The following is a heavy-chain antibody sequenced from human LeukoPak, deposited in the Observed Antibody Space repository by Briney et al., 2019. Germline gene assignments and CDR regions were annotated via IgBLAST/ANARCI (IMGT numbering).Heavy chain of an antibody. D-gene: IGHD3-10*01. CDR1: GGSISSYY. Sequence: SETLSLTCTVSGGSISSYYWSWIRQPPGKGLEWIGYIYYSGSTNYNPSLKSRVTISVDTSKNQFSLKLSSVTAADTAVYYCARGYGSGSYYKGGFDYWGQGTLVTVSS. CDR2: IYYSGST. CDR3: ARGYGSGSYYKGGFDY. V-gene: IGHV4-59*01. J-gene: IGHJ4*02.